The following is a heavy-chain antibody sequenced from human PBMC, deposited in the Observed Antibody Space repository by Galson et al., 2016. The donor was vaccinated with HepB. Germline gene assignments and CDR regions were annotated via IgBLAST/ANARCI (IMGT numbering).Heavy chain of an antibody. V-gene: IGHV3-23*01. CDR1: GFSFSNFA. J-gene: IGHJ6*02. CDR3: ATESVLRSLESSSYYFRGLDV. D-gene: IGHD3-3*01. CDR2: INGGGGKT. Sequence: SLRLSCAASGFSFSNFAMTWVRQAPGKGLEWVSTINGGGGKTNYADSVKDRFTISRDNSNNALFLQMSHLGAEDTAVYYCATESVLRSLESSSYYFRGLDVWGQGTAVTVSS.